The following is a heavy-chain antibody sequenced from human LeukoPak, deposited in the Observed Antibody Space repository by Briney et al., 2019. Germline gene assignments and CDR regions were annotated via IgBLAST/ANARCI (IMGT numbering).Heavy chain of an antibody. D-gene: IGHD5-18*01. J-gene: IGHJ4*02. CDR1: GFTFGDYA. V-gene: IGHV3-49*03. CDR2: IRSKAYGGTT. Sequence: PGGSLRLSCTASGFTFGDYAMSWFRQAPGKGLEWVGFIRSKAYGGTTEYAASVKGRFTISRDDSKSIAYLQMNSLRAEDTAVYYCARVGYSYGLDYFDYWGQGNLVTVSS. CDR3: ARVGYSYGLDYFDY.